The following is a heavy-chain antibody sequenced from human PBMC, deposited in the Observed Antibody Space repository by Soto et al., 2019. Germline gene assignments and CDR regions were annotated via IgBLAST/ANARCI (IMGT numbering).Heavy chain of an antibody. CDR1: GGTFSSYA. CDR3: AREGEMATRYFDY. CDR2: IIPLFGTA. Sequence: QVQLVQSGAEVKKPGSSVKVSCKASGGTFSSYAISWVRQAPGQGLEWMGGIIPLFGTANYAQKFQGRVTITADESTSTAYMELSSLRPEDTAVYYCAREGEMATRYFDYWGPGTLVTVSS. V-gene: IGHV1-69*12. J-gene: IGHJ4*02. D-gene: IGHD3-16*01.